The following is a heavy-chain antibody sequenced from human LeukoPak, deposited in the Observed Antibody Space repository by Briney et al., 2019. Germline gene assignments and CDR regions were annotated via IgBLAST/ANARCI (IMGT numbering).Heavy chain of an antibody. V-gene: IGHV3-7*01. J-gene: IGHJ4*02. CDR2: IKQDGSEK. D-gene: IGHD6-13*01. Sequence: GGSLRLSCAASGFTFSTYWMSWVRQAPGRGLEWVANIKQDGSEKYYVDSVKGRFTISRDNAKNSLYLQLNSLRAEDTAMYYCARASAGNDYWGQGTLVTVSS. CDR1: GFTFSTYW. CDR3: ARASAGNDY.